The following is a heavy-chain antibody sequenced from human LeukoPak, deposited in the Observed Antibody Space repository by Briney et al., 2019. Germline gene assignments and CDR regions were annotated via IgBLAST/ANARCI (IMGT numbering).Heavy chain of an antibody. CDR3: AREVHEFTVTSHY. CDR2: IYYSGST. V-gene: IGHV4-39*07. CDR1: GGSISSSSYY. J-gene: IGHJ4*02. D-gene: IGHD4-17*01. Sequence: PSETLSLTCTVSGGSISSSSYYWGWIRQPPGKGLEWIGSIYYSGSTYYNPSLKSRVTISVDTSKNQFSLKLSSVTAADTAVYYCAREVHEFTVTSHYWGQGTLVTVSS.